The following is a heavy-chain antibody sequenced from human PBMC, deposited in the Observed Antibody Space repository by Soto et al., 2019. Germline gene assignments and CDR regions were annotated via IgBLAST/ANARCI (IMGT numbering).Heavy chain of an antibody. CDR2: IWYDGSNK. Sequence: GGSLRLSCAASGFTFSSYGMHWVRQAPGKGLEWVAVIWYDGSNKYYADSVKGRFTISRDNSKNTLYLQMNSLRAEDPAVYYCAREMVPLRLSAGGMDVWGQGTTVTVSS. J-gene: IGHJ6*02. CDR3: AREMVPLRLSAGGMDV. V-gene: IGHV3-33*01. CDR1: GFTFSSYG. D-gene: IGHD3-3*01.